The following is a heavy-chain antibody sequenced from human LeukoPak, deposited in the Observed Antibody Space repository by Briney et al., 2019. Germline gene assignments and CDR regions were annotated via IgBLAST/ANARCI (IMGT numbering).Heavy chain of an antibody. CDR1: GFTFSTYW. CDR3: ASDSPYYGMDV. CDR2: INSDGSAT. Sequence: GGSLRLSCAASGFTFSTYWMHWVRQAPGKGLLWASRINSDGSATIYADSVRGRFTISRDNAKNTLYLQMSGLRVEDTAVYHCASDSPYYGMDVWGQGTTVTVSS. J-gene: IGHJ6*02. V-gene: IGHV3-74*01.